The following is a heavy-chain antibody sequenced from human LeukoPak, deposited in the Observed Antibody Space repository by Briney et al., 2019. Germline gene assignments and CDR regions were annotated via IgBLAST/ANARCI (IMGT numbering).Heavy chain of an antibody. Sequence: TGGSLRLSCAASGFTVSRYYVSWVRQAPGKGLEWVSIIYSGGRTYYADSVKGRFTISRDNSKNTLYLQMNSLRAEDTAVYYCARGPERTGVGTRYYYDMDVWGQGTTVTVSS. D-gene: IGHD2-8*01. J-gene: IGHJ6*02. CDR2: IYSGGRT. V-gene: IGHV3-53*05. CDR3: ARGPERTGVGTRYYYDMDV. CDR1: GFTVSRYY.